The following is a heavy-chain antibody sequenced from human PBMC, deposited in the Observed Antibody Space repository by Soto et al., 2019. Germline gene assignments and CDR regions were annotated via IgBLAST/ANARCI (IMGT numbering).Heavy chain of an antibody. J-gene: IGHJ4*02. CDR1: GFTFDDYT. Sequence: PGGSLRLSCAASGFTFDDYTMHWVRQAPGKGLEWVSLISWDGGSTYYADSVKGRFTISRDNSKNSLYLQMNSLRTEDTALYYCAKDKGGSHDYVWGSYRPHGPYFDYWGQGTLVTVSS. V-gene: IGHV3-43*01. CDR3: AKDKGGSHDYVWGSYRPHGPYFDY. D-gene: IGHD3-16*02. CDR2: ISWDGGST.